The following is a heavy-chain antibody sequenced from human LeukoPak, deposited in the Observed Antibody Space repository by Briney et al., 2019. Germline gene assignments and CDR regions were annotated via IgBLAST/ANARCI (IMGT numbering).Heavy chain of an antibody. V-gene: IGHV3-48*03. Sequence: GGSLRLSCAASGFTFSSYEMNWVRQAPGKGLEWVSYISSSGSTRYYADSVKGRFTISRDNAKNSLYLQMNSLRAEDTALYYCARGGYCSGGSCRWFDPWGQETLVTVSS. CDR3: ARGGYCSGGSCRWFDP. CDR1: GFTFSSYE. CDR2: ISSSGSTR. D-gene: IGHD2-15*01. J-gene: IGHJ5*02.